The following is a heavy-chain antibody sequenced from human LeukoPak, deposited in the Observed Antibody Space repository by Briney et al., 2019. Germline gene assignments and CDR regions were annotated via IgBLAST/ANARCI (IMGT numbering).Heavy chain of an antibody. D-gene: IGHD2-2*01. CDR3: ARGPPRVVPAAILDY. CDR2: ISAYNGNT. CDR1: GYTFTSYG. V-gene: IGHV1-18*01. Sequence: ASVKVSCKASGYTFTSYGISWVRQAPGQGLEWMGWISAYNGNTNYAQKLQGRVTMTTDTSTSTAYMELRRLRSDDTAVYYCARGPPRVVPAAILDYWGQGTLVTVSS. J-gene: IGHJ4*02.